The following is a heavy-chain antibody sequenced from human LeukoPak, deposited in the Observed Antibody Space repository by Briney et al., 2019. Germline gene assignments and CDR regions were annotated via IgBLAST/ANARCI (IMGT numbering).Heavy chain of an antibody. CDR3: ASDDPGDQSYYYYGMDV. J-gene: IGHJ6*02. V-gene: IGHV1-69*13. D-gene: IGHD4-17*01. CDR2: IIPIFGTA. Sequence: GASVKVSCKASGYTFTSYYMHWVRQAPGQGLEWMGGIIPIFGTANYAQKFQGRVTITADESTSTAYMELSSLRSEDTAVYYCASDDPGDQSYYYYGMDVWGQGTTVTVSS. CDR1: GYTFTSYY.